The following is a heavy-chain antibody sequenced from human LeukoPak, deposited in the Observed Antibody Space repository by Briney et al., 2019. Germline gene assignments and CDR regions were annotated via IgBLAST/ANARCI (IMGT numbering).Heavy chain of an antibody. D-gene: IGHD3-22*01. V-gene: IGHV4-39*01. Sequence: SETLSLTCTVSGGSISGSSYNWGWIRQPPGKGLEWIGSVYYSGNTYYNPSLKSRVTISVDTSKNQFSLKLSSVTAADTAVYYCARREVENYDSSGYYYDAFDLWGQGTMVTVSS. CDR3: ARREVENYDSSGYYYDAFDL. CDR1: GGSISGSSYN. J-gene: IGHJ3*01. CDR2: VYYSGNT.